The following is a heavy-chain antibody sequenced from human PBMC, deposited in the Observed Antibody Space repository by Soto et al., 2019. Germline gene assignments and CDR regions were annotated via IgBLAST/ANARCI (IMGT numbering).Heavy chain of an antibody. CDR2: IRDIDGST. CDR1: GFTLSTYA. CDR3: AKGSERYGY. V-gene: IGHV3-23*01. D-gene: IGHD1-26*01. Sequence: EVQLLESGGGLVQPGGSLRLSCAASGFTLSTYAMAWVRQAPGKGLEWVSAIRDIDGSTYYVDSVKGRFTISRDDSKNTRYLQMTSLRAEDTAVYSCAKGSERYGYCGQGTLVTVS. J-gene: IGHJ4*02.